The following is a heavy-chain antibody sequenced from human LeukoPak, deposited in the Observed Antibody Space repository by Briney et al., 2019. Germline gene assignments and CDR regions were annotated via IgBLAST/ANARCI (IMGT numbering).Heavy chain of an antibody. CDR3: EREGSQFGDYSDL. CDR1: GGTFSSYA. CDR2: IIPIFGTA. J-gene: IGHJ4*02. Sequence: VKVSCKASGGTFSSYAISWVRQAPGQGLEWMGGIIPIFGTANYAQKFQGRVTITADKSTSTAYMELSSLRSEDTAVYYCEREGSQFGDYSDLWGQGTLVTVSS. D-gene: IGHD3-10*01. V-gene: IGHV1-69*06.